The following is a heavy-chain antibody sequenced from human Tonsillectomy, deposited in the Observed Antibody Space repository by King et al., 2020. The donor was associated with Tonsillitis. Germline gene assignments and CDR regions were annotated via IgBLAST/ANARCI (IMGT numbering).Heavy chain of an antibody. J-gene: IGHJ4*02. V-gene: IGHV6-1*01. CDR3: AIETYYYDSSGFLF. CDR2: TYYRSKWYN. Sequence: VQLQQSGPGLVKPSQTLSLPCALSGDSVSSNSAACHWIRQSPSRVLVWLGRTYYRSKWYNDYAVSVKSRITINQDTSKNQFSLQLNSVTPEDTAVYYCAIETYYYDSSGFLFWGQGTLVTVSS. CDR1: GDSVSSNSAA. D-gene: IGHD3-22*01.